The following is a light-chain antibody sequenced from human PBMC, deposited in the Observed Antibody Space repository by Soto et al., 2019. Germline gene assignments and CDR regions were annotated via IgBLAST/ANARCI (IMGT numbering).Light chain of an antibody. V-gene: IGLV2-8*01. Sequence: LTQPPSASGSPGRSVTISCTGTSSDVGGYDYVSWFQQHPGKAPKLIIYEVTKRPSGVPDRFSASKSGNTASLTVSGLQAEDEADYYCSSFVAGNNYWVFGGGTKVTVL. J-gene: IGLJ3*02. CDR1: SSDVGGYDY. CDR2: EVT. CDR3: SSFVAGNNYWV.